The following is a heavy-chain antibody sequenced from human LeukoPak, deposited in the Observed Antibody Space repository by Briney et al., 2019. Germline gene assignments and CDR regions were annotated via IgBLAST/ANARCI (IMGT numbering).Heavy chain of an antibody. CDR2: ISGSGGST. CDR1: GFTFSSYA. CDR3: AKGWYVVPAAIS. V-gene: IGHV3-23*01. D-gene: IGHD2-2*02. Sequence: GGSLRLSCAASGFTFSSYAMSWVRQAPGKGLEWVSAISGSGGSTYYADSVRGRFTIFRDNSKNTLYLQMNSLRAEDTAVYYCAKGWYVVPAAISWGQGTLVTVSS. J-gene: IGHJ4*02.